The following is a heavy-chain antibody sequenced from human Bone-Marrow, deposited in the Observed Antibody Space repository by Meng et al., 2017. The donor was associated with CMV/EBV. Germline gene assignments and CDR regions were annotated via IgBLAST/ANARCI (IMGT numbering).Heavy chain of an antibody. CDR1: GGSISSGDNY. D-gene: IGHD3-22*01. CDR3: ARASHTVAPWFFAY. Sequence: SETLSLTCTVSGGSISSGDNYWSWIRQPPGKGLEWIGYIHYSETTYYNPSLKSRITISADTSKNHFSLKLTSVTAADTAVYYCARASHTVAPWFFAYWGQGMRVTVSS. CDR2: IHYSETT. J-gene: IGHJ4*02. V-gene: IGHV4-30-4*08.